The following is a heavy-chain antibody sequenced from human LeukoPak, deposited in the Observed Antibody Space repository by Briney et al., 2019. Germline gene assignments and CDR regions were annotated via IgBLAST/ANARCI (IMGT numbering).Heavy chain of an antibody. J-gene: IGHJ4*02. CDR3: TRGGYSGSYYRFS. CDR1: GFIFSDFW. CDR2: TSKDGSHT. D-gene: IGHD5-12*01. Sequence: GGSLRLSCSASGFIFSDFWIHWVRQAPGKGPEWLSRTSKDGSHTVYADSAKGRFTASRDKTKNTVYLEVTNVRPEDTAVYYCTRGGYSGSYYRFSWGQGTPVTVAS. V-gene: IGHV3-74*03.